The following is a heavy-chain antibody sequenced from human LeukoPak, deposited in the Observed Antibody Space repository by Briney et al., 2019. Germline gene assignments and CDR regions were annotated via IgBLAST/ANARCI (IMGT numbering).Heavy chain of an antibody. CDR2: IYYSGST. CDR1: GGSISSSSYY. V-gene: IGHV4-39*07. J-gene: IGHJ4*02. CDR3: ARDKQLGNFDY. D-gene: IGHD6-13*01. Sequence: PSETLSLTCTVSGGSISSSSYYWGWIRQPPGKGLEWIGSIYYSGSTYYNPSLKSRVTISVDTSKNQFSLKLSSVTAADTAVYYCARDKQLGNFDYWGQGTLVTVSS.